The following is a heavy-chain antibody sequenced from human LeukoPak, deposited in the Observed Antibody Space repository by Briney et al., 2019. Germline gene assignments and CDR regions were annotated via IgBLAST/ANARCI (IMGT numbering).Heavy chain of an antibody. Sequence: SETLSLTCTVSGDSISNGVKYWSWIRQHPGKGLEWIGYIYYSGSTYYNPSLKSRVTISVDTSKNQFSLKLSSVTAADTAVYYCARLYYDFWSAPNWFDPWGQGTLVTVSS. CDR1: GDSISNGVKY. CDR2: IYYSGST. J-gene: IGHJ5*02. V-gene: IGHV4-31*03. CDR3: ARLYYDFWSAPNWFDP. D-gene: IGHD3-3*01.